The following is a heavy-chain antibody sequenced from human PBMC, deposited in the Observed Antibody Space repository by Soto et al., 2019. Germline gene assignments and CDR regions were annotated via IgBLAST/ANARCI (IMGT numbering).Heavy chain of an antibody. CDR2: IYYSGST. Sequence: SETLSLTCTVSGGSISSYYWSWIRQPPGKGLEWIGYIYYSGSTNYNPSLKSRVTISVDTSKNQFSLKLSSVTAADTAVYYCARQHSLLYGVSPYFDYWGQGTLVTVSS. V-gene: IGHV4-59*01. CDR1: GGSISSYY. D-gene: IGHD4-17*01. CDR3: ARQHSLLYGVSPYFDY. J-gene: IGHJ4*02.